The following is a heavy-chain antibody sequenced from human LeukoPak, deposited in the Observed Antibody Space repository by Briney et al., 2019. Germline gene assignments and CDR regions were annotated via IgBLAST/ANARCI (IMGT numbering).Heavy chain of an antibody. CDR1: GGSISLSYYY. CDR3: ARGTLYSGWSYYFDY. V-gene: IGHV4-39*07. CDR2: VYYSGTT. D-gene: IGHD6-19*01. J-gene: IGHJ4*02. Sequence: SETLSLTCSVSGGSISLSYYYWGWIRQPPGKALEWIGSVYYSGTTSYNPSLKSRVTISVDMSKNHFSLRLSSATAADTAMYYCARGTLYSGWSYYFDYWGQGSQVTVSS.